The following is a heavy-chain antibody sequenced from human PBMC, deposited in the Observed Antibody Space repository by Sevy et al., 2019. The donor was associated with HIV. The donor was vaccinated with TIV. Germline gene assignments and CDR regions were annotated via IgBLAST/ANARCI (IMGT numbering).Heavy chain of an antibody. CDR3: ARVGYCGGDCQPYFDY. CDR2: IYYSGST. D-gene: IGHD2-21*02. CDR1: GGSISSYY. J-gene: IGHJ4*02. Sequence: SETLSLTCTVSGGSISSYYWSWIRQPPGKGLEWLGYIYYSGSTNYNPSLKSRVTISVDTSKNQFSLKLSSVTAADTAVYDCARVGYCGGDCQPYFDYWGQGTLVTVSS. V-gene: IGHV4-59*01.